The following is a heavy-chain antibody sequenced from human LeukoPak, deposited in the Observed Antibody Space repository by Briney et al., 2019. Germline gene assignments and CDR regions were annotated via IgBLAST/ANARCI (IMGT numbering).Heavy chain of an antibody. J-gene: IGHJ5*02. D-gene: IGHD6-13*01. CDR1: GHSISRHY. CDR3: AREDTAAANWFDP. Sequence: SETLSLTCSVSGHSISRHYWSWIRQPPGKGLEWIGNIYSSGFTNYNPSLKSRVTISVDTSKNQFSLKLASVPAADTAVYYCAREDTAAANWFDPWGQGTLVTVSS. V-gene: IGHV4-59*11. CDR2: IYSSGFT.